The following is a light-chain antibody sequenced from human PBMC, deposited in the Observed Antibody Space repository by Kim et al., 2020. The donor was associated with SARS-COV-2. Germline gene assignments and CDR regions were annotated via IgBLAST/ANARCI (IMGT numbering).Light chain of an antibody. J-gene: IGLJ2*01. CDR2: QDS. CDR1: KLGDKF. V-gene: IGLV3-1*01. Sequence: VAPGQTASITCSGDKLGDKFACWYQQKPGQAPVLVIYQDSKRPSGIPERFSGSNSGNTATLTISGTQAMDEADYYCQAWDSSTLVFGGGTQLTVL. CDR3: QAWDSSTLV.